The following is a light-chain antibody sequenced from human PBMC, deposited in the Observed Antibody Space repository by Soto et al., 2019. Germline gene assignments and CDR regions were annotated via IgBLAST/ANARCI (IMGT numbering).Light chain of an antibody. CDR3: SSYAGSNNLV. J-gene: IGLJ2*01. CDR1: SSDVGGYNY. V-gene: IGLV2-8*01. Sequence: QSALTQPPSASGSLGQSVTIPCTGTSSDVGGYNYVSWYQQHPGKAPKLMIYEVIKRPSGVPDRFSGSKSGNTASLTVSGLQAEDEADYYCSSYAGSNNLVFGGGTKLTVL. CDR2: EVI.